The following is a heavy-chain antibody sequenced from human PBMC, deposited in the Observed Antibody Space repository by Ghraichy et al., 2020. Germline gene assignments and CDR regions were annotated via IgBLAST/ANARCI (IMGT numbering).Heavy chain of an antibody. J-gene: IGHJ6*04. V-gene: IGHV4-34*01. CDR2: INHSGST. CDR3: ARGRYFDWLYHNYYNYGMDA. CDR1: GGSFSGYY. Sequence: SETLSLTCAVYGGSFSGYYWSWIRQPPGKGLEWIGEINHSGSTNYNPSLESRVTISVDTSKNQFSLKLSSVTAADTAVYYCARGRYFDWLYHNYYNYGMDAWGKRTTVTVSS. D-gene: IGHD3-9*01.